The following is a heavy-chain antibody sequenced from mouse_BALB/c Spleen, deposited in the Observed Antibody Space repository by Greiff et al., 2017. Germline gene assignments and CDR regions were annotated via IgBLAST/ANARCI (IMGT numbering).Heavy chain of an antibody. CDR2: ISSGSSTI. J-gene: IGHJ1*01. Sequence: EVKLMESGGGLVQPGGSRKLSCAASGFTFSSFGMHWVRQAPEKGLEWVAYISSGSSTIYYADTVKGRFTISRDNPKNTLFLQMTSLRSEDTAMYYCARRGHYYGSSYWYVDVWGAGTTVTVSS. CDR1: GFTFSSFG. D-gene: IGHD1-1*01. CDR3: ARRGHYYGSSYWYVDV. V-gene: IGHV5-17*02.